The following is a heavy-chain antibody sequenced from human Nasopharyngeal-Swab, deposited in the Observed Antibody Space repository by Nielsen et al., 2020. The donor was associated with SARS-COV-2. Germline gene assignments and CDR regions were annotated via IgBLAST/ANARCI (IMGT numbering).Heavy chain of an antibody. CDR3: ARVQRWLMFSAGMDV. Sequence: GGSLRLSCAASGFTFSSYEMNWVRQAPGKGLEWVSYISSSGSTIYYADSVKGRFTISRDNAKNALYLQMNSLRAEDTAVYYCARVQRWLMFSAGMDVWGQGTTVTVSS. CDR2: ISSSGSTI. CDR1: GFTFSSYE. J-gene: IGHJ6*02. D-gene: IGHD5-18*01. V-gene: IGHV3-48*03.